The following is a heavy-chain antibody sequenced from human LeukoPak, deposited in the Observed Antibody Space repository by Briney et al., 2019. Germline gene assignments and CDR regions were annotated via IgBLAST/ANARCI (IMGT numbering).Heavy chain of an antibody. CDR3: ARDPHVDTATKSRLLDY. J-gene: IGHJ4*02. CDR1: GYTFTSYY. Sequence: GASVKVSCKASGYTFTSYYMHWVRQAPGQGLEWKGIINPSGGSTSYAQKFQGRVTMTRDTSTSTVYMELSSLRSEDTAVYYCARDPHVDTATKSRLLDYWGQGTLVTVSS. D-gene: IGHD5-18*01. CDR2: INPSGGST. V-gene: IGHV1-46*01.